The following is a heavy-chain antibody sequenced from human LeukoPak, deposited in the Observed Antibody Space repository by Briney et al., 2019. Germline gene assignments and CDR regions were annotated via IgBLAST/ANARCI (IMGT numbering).Heavy chain of an antibody. CDR1: GFTFSGHS. V-gene: IGHV3-7*01. CDR3: AKGDLGAAAGAPGY. CDR2: INLDGSER. Sequence: GGSLRLSCAASGFTFSGHSMTWVRQAPGKGLEWVANINLDGSERFYVDFVKGRFTISRDNSKNTLYLQMNSLRAEDTAVYYCAKGDLGAAAGAPGYWGQGTLVTVSS. D-gene: IGHD6-13*01. J-gene: IGHJ4*02.